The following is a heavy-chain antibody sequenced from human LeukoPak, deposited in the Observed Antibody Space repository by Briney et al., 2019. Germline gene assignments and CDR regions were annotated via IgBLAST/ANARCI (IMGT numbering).Heavy chain of an antibody. Sequence: GRSLRLSCAASGFTFSSYGMHWVRQAPGKGLEWVAVIWYDGSNKYYADSVKGRFTISRDNSKNTLYLQMNSLRAEDTAVYYCAKLAVAGTVGYWGQGTLVTVSS. J-gene: IGHJ4*02. CDR1: GFTFSSYG. D-gene: IGHD6-19*01. CDR2: IWYDGSNK. V-gene: IGHV3-33*06. CDR3: AKLAVAGTVGY.